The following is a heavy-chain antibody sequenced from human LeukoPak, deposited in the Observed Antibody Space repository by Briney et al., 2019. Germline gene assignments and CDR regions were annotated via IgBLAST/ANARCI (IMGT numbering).Heavy chain of an antibody. CDR3: AKAVGSSGYFSRDAFDI. Sequence: GGSLRLSCAPSGFNFSSYAVSWVRHAPARGLEGGAVIIGCGSGIYYAASVRGRFTISRDNSKNTVYLQMNSLRAEDTAIYCCAKAVGSSGYFSRDAFDIWGQGTMVTVSS. CDR2: IIGCGSGI. D-gene: IGHD3-22*01. CDR1: GFNFSSYA. V-gene: IGHV3-23*01. J-gene: IGHJ3*02.